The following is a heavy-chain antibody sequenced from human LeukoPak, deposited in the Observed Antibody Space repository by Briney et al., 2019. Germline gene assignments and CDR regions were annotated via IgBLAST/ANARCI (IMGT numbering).Heavy chain of an antibody. CDR3: ARDTIFGVVPTTSRLDY. CDR2: IIPIFGTA. V-gene: IGHV1-69*13. D-gene: IGHD3-3*01. CDR1: GGTFSSYA. Sequence: SVKVSCKASGGTFSSYAISWVRQAPGQGLEWMGGIIPIFGTANYAQKFQGRVTITADESTSTAYMELSSLRSEDTAVYSCARDTIFGVVPTTSRLDYWGQGTLVTVSS. J-gene: IGHJ4*02.